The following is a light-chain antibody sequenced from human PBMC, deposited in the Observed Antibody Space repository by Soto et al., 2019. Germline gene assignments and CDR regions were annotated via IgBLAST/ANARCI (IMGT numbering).Light chain of an antibody. CDR1: QSVNSNY. J-gene: IGKJ2*01. CDR2: GAS. CDR3: QQYVTSPHT. Sequence: EIVLTQSPGSLSLSPGERATLSCRASQSVNSNYLALYQQKPGQVPRPLIYGASIRAAGVPDRLSGSGSGTDFTLTISRLEPEDYAVSYCQQYVTSPHTFGQGTKLEIK. V-gene: IGKV3-20*01.